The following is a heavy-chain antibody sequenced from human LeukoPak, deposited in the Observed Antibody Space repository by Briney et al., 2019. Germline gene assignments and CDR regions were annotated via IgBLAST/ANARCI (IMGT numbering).Heavy chain of an antibody. CDR2: ISAYNGNT. CDR3: ARVPENHYDILTGYPEAFDI. D-gene: IGHD3-9*01. J-gene: IGHJ3*02. CDR1: GYTFTSYG. Sequence: GASVKVSCKASGYTFTSYGISWVRQGPGQGLEWMGWISAYNGNTNYAQNFQGRVTMTTDTSTSTAYMELRSLRSDDTAVYYCARVPENHYDILTGYPEAFDIWGQGTMVTVSS. V-gene: IGHV1-18*01.